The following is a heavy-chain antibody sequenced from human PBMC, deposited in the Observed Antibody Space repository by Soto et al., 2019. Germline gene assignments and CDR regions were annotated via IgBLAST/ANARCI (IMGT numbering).Heavy chain of an antibody. CDR1: GGSISSGGYY. CDR2: IYYSGST. D-gene: IGHD2-15*01. V-gene: IGHV4-31*03. CDR3: ARGISGGRHFDY. J-gene: IGHJ4*02. Sequence: PSETLSLTCTVSGGSISSGGYYWNWIRQHPGKGLEWIGYIYYSGSTSYNPSLKSRVTITRDTSASTAYMELSSLRSEDTAVYYCARGISGGRHFDYWGQGTLVTVSS.